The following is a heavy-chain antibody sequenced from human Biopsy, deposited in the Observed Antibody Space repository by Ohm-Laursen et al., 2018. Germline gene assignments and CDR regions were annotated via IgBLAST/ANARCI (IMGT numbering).Heavy chain of an antibody. CDR1: GESSSGYF. CDR3: ARGSGYFKLDV. D-gene: IGHD5-12*01. CDR2: INQSGST. J-gene: IGHJ6*02. V-gene: IGHV4-34*01. Sequence: QTLSLTCAVNGESSSGYFWNWIRQPPGKGLEWIGEINQSGSTKYNPSLKRRATLSADSSNSQFSLRLTSETAADTAIYYCARGSGYFKLDVWGQGTTVTVSS.